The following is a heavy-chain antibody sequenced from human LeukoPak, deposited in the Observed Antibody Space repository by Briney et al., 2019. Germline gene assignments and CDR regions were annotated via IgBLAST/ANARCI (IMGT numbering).Heavy chain of an antibody. CDR2: IIPIFGTA. J-gene: IGHJ3*02. CDR3: ARVRGQGGRAFDI. CDR1: GGTFSSYA. Sequence: ASVKVSCKASGGTFSSYAISWVRQAPGQGLEWMGGIIPIFGTANYAQKFQGRVTITADESTSTAYMELSSLRSEDTAVYYCARVRGQGGRAFDIWGQGTMVTVSS. V-gene: IGHV1-69*13.